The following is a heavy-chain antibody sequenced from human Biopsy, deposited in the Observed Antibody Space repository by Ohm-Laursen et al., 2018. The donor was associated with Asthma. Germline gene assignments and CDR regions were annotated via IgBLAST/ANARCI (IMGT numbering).Heavy chain of an antibody. CDR1: GGSFSSNY. Sequence: SGTLSLTCAVYGGSFSSNYWSWIRQTPGKGLEWLGGTPHSGYTNYNPSLSSRTTLSVDTSKYQFSLRLTSVTAADTAVYYCARGSSSRLSQWELLVSGGKRAHSYYGMDVWGQGTTVTVSS. CDR3: ARGSSSRLSQWELLVSGGKRAHSYYGMDV. CDR2: TPHSGYT. D-gene: IGHD1-26*01. J-gene: IGHJ6*02. V-gene: IGHV4-34*01.